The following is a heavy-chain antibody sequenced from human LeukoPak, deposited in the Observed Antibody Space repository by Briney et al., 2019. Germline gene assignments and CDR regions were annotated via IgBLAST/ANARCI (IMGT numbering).Heavy chain of an antibody. J-gene: IGHJ5*02. D-gene: IGHD3-10*01. CDR2: INPNSGAT. CDR3: TRDGSQTYKENCFDP. Sequence: WASVKVSCKASGYTFTDYNIHWVRQAPGQGLEWMGWINPNSGATNYAQSFQGRLTMTRDTSISTVYMELNRLRSDDRAVYYCTRDGSQTYKENCFDPWSQGTLVTVSP. CDR1: GYTFTDYN. V-gene: IGHV1-2*02.